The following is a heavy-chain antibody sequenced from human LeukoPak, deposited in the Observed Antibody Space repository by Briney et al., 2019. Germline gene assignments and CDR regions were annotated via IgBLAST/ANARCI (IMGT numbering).Heavy chain of an antibody. CDR1: GYSISSSSYY. J-gene: IGHJ6*03. D-gene: IGHD4-11*01. CDR3: VGLMTTVTTDYYYYMDV. CDR2: IYYSGST. V-gene: IGHV4-39*07. Sequence: SETLSLTCTVSGYSISSSSYYWGWIRQPPGKGLEWIGSIYYSGSTYYNPSLKSRVTISVDTSKNQFSLKLSSVTAADTAVYYCVGLMTTVTTDYYYYMDVWGKGTTVTVSS.